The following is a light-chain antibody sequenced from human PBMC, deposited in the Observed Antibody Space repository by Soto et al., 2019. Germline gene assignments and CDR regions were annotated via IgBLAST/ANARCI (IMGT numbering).Light chain of an antibody. CDR1: QSISSW. V-gene: IGKV1-5*03. CDR3: QQYNSYPWT. CDR2: KAS. Sequence: PSTLSASVGDRVTITCRASQSISSWLAWYQQKPGKAPKLLIYKASSLESGVPSRFSGSGSGTEFTLTISSLQPDDFATYYCQQYNSYPWTLGQGTKVDIK. J-gene: IGKJ1*01.